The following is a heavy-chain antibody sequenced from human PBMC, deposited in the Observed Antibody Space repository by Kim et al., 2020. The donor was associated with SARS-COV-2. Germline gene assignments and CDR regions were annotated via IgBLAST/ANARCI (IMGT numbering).Heavy chain of an antibody. CDR1: GGSISSSSYY. CDR2: IYYSGST. CDR3: ARQPYYEDCSSTSCYGKPSYYFDY. Sequence: SETLSLTCTVSGGSISSSSYYWGWIRQPPGKGLEWIGNIYYSGSTYYNPSLKSRVTISVDTSKNQFSRKLSSVTAADTAVYYCARQPYYEDCSSTSCYGKPSYYFDYWGQGTLVTVSS. V-gene: IGHV4-39*01. J-gene: IGHJ4*02. D-gene: IGHD2-2*01.